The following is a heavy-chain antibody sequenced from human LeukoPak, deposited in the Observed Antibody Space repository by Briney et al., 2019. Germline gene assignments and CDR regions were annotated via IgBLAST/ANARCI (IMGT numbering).Heavy chain of an antibody. J-gene: IGHJ6*02. D-gene: IGHD6-19*01. CDR1: GFTFTSYA. CDR2: IDAGGGTT. V-gene: IGHV3-23*01. Sequence: GGSLRLSCAASGFTFTSYAMTWVRQAPGKGLEWVSSIDAGGGTTYHSDPVKGRFTISRDNSMNTLYLQMNSLRADDTAVYYCGRPTKYWLVRGDGVDVWGQGTTVTVSS. CDR3: GRPTKYWLVRGDGVDV.